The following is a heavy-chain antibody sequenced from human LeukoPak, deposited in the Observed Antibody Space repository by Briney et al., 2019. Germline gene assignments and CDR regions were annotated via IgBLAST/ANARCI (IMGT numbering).Heavy chain of an antibody. Sequence: PSETLSLTCTVFGGSISSYYWSWIRQPPGKGLEWIGYIYYSGSTNYNPSLKSRVTTSVDTSKNQFSLKLSSVTAADTAVYYCARAPGSSGYLTYFDYWGQGTLVTVSS. CDR3: ARAPGSSGYLTYFDY. D-gene: IGHD3-22*01. CDR1: GGSISSYY. J-gene: IGHJ4*02. V-gene: IGHV4-59*01. CDR2: IYYSGST.